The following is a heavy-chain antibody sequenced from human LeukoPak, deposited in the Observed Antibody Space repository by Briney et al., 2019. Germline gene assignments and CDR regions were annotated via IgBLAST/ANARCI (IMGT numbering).Heavy chain of an antibody. V-gene: IGHV3-7*01. D-gene: IGHD6-19*01. CDR3: ARVPQWLVLENYFDY. CDR1: GFTFSSYW. Sequence: GGSLRLSCAASGFTFSSYWMSWVRQAPGKGLEWVANIKQDGSEKYYVDSVKGRFTISRDNAKNSLYLQMNSLRAEDTAVYYCARVPQWLVLENYFDYWGQGTLVTVSS. CDR2: IKQDGSEK. J-gene: IGHJ4*02.